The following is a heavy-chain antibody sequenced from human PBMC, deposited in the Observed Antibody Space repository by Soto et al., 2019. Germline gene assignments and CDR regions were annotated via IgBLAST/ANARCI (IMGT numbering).Heavy chain of an antibody. Sequence: QVQLVESGGGVVQPGRSLRLSCAASGFTFSTYAMHWVRQAPGKGLEWVTVISYDGSNRYYADSVKGRFTISRDNSKNTLFLQMNSLRPDDTAVYYCARGVPHDSRSYYRTLLEDVGFDIWGQGTKVTVSS. J-gene: IGHJ3*02. D-gene: IGHD3-22*01. CDR2: ISYDGSNR. V-gene: IGHV3-30-3*01. CDR1: GFTFSTYA. CDR3: ARGVPHDSRSYYRTLLEDVGFDI.